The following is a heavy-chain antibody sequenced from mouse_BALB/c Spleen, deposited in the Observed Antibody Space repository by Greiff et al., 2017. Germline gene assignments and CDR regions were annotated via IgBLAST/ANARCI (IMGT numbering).Heavy chain of an antibody. CDR2: INSNGGST. V-gene: IGHV5-6-3*01. CDR1: GFTFSSYG. CDR3: ARDDDYDFWFAY. Sequence: EVKLEESGGGLVQPGGSLKLSCAASGFTFSSYGMSWVRQTPDKRLELVATINSNGGSTYYPDSVKGRFTISRDNAKNTLYLQMSSLKSEDTAMYYCARDDDYDFWFAYWGQGTLVTVSA. D-gene: IGHD2-4*01. J-gene: IGHJ3*01.